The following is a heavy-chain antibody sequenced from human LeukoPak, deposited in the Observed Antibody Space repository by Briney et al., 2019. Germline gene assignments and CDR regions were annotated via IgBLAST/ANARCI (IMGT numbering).Heavy chain of an antibody. J-gene: IGHJ5*02. CDR1: GGSISSYY. CDR3: ASIPYDFWSGYRNWFDP. CDR2: IYTSGST. Sequence: PSETLSLTCTVSGGSISSYYWSWIRQPAGKGLEWIGRIYTSGSTNYNPSLKSRVTMSVDTSKNQFSLKLSSVTAADTAVYYCASIPYDFWSGYRNWFDPWGQGTLVTVSS. D-gene: IGHD3-3*01. V-gene: IGHV4-4*07.